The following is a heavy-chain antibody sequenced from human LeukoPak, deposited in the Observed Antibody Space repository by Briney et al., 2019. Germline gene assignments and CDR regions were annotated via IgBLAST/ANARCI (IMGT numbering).Heavy chain of an antibody. D-gene: IGHD5-12*01. J-gene: IGHJ5*02. CDR1: GGSISSYY. CDR2: IYYSGST. CDR3: ARFLQATTFWEYGNWFDP. V-gene: IGHV4-59*01. Sequence: SETLSLTCTVSGGSISSYYWSWIRQPPGKGLEWIGYIYYSGSTNYNPSLKSRVTISVDTSKNQFSLKLSSVTAADTAVYYCARFLQATTFWEYGNWFDPWGQGTLVTVSS.